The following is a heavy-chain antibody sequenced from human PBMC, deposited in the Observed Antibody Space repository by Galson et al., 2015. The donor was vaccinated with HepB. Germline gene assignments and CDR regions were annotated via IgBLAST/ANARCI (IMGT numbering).Heavy chain of an antibody. J-gene: IGHJ4*02. CDR2: ISSSSSTI. D-gene: IGHD5-12*01. Sequence: SLRLSCAASGFTFSSYSMNWVRQAPGKGLEWVSYISSSSSTIYYADSVKGRFTISRDNAKNSLYLQMNSLRAEDTAVYYCARIGHSGYDHLDYWGQGTLVTVSS. V-gene: IGHV3-48*04. CDR1: GFTFSSYS. CDR3: ARIGHSGYDHLDY.